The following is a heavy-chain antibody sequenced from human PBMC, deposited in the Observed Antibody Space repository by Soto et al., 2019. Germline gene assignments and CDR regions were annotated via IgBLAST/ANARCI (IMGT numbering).Heavy chain of an antibody. CDR3: ARGCSGGSCYSRAFDI. Sequence: SETLSLTCAVSGYSISSGYYWGWIRQPPGKGLEWIGSIYHSGSTYYNPSLKSRVTISVDTSKNQFSLKLSSVTAADTAVYYCARGCSGGSCYSRAFDIWGQGTMVT. CDR2: IYHSGST. CDR1: GYSISSGYY. J-gene: IGHJ3*02. D-gene: IGHD2-15*01. V-gene: IGHV4-38-2*01.